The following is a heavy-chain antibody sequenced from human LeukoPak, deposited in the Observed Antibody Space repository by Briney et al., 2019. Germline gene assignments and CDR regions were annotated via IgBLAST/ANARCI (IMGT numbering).Heavy chain of an antibody. V-gene: IGHV3-66*01. CDR3: ARGATPRCDY. CDR2: IYSGGNT. Sequence: PGGSLRLSCVASGFTVRSNYMSWVRQAPGKGLEWVSVIYSGGNTYYADSVKGRFTISRDNSKNTLYLQMNSLRAEDTAVYYCARGATPRCDYWGHGTLVTVSS. CDR1: GFTVRSNY. J-gene: IGHJ4*01. D-gene: IGHD5-12*01.